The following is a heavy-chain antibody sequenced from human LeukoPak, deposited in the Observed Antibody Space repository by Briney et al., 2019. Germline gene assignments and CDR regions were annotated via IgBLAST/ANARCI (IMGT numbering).Heavy chain of an antibody. V-gene: IGHV3-7*01. CDR1: GFNINSHW. D-gene: IGHD2-21*01. Sequence: PGGSLRLSCAASGFNINSHWMSWVRQAPGKGLEWVANIRPDGSDKYYVDSVKGRFTISRDSAKNSLYLQMNSLRAEDTAVYYCSAGLTYWGQGILVTVSS. J-gene: IGHJ4*02. CDR3: SAGLTY. CDR2: IRPDGSDK.